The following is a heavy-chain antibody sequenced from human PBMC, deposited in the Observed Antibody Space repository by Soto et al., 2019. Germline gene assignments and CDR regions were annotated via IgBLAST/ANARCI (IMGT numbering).Heavy chain of an antibody. CDR2: ISGSGGST. D-gene: IGHD4-17*01. CDR1: GFTFSSYA. J-gene: IGHJ4*02. CDR3: ALLRSTVTSPLDF. Sequence: GGSLRLSCAASGFTFSSYALSWVRQAPGKGLEWVSGISGSGGSTHYSDSVKGRFTISRDNSKNTLYLQMNSLRAEDTAVYYCALLRSTVTSPLDFWGQGTLVTVSS. V-gene: IGHV3-23*01.